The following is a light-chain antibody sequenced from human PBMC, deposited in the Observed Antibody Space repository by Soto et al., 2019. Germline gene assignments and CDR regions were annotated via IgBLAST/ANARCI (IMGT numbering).Light chain of an antibody. CDR3: SSVMCSRGLYV. V-gene: IGLV2-14*03. CDR1: SDDVGGYNY. CDR2: DVT. J-gene: IGLJ1*01. Sequence: QSVLTQPASVSGSPGQSITISCTGTSDDVGGYNYVSWYQQHPGKVPQLIVYDVTNRPSGVSIRFSGSKSGNTASLTISGLQAEDEADYSSSSVMCSRGLYVV.